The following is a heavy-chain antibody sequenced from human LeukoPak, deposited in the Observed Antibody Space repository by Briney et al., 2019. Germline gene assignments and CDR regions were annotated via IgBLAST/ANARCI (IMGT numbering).Heavy chain of an antibody. J-gene: IGHJ4*02. CDR1: GFSFSTYW. D-gene: IGHD3-22*01. CDR2: IEPNGSDK. V-gene: IGHV3-7*01. Sequence: GGSLRLSCAASGFSFSTYWMTWVRQAPGQGLEWVANIEPNGSDKYYVDSVKGRFTISRDSAKNSLYLQMHSLRVEDTAVYYCARDYYGSSGYYPHDYWGQGGLVTVSS. CDR3: ARDYYGSSGYYPHDY.